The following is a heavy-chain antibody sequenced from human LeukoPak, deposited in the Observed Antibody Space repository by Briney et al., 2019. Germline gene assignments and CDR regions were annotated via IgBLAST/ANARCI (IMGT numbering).Heavy chain of an antibody. V-gene: IGHV4-39*02. D-gene: IGHD3-10*01. CDR1: GGSISTTSYY. CDR2: IYYSGST. Sequence: SETLSLTCTVSGGSISTTSYYWGWIRQPPGKGLEWIGSIYYSGSTYNNPSLKSRVTISVDTSKNQFSLKLNSVTAADTAVYYCAREYYASGCNGAFDYWGQGILVTVSS. CDR3: AREYYASGCNGAFDY. J-gene: IGHJ4*02.